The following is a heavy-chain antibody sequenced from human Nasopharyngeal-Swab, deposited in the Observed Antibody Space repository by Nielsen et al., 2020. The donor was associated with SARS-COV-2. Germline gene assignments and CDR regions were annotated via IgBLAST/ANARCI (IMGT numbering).Heavy chain of an antibody. J-gene: IGHJ6*02. D-gene: IGHD4-17*01. V-gene: IGHV3-30*18. CDR3: AKDLFRDYGVYYYYGMDV. Sequence: GGSLRLSCAASGFTFSSYGMHWVRQAPGKGLEWVAVISYDGNNKYYADSVKGRFTISRDNSKNTLYLQMNSLRAEDTAVYYCAKDLFRDYGVYYYYGMDVWGQGTTVTVSS. CDR1: GFTFSSYG. CDR2: ISYDGNNK.